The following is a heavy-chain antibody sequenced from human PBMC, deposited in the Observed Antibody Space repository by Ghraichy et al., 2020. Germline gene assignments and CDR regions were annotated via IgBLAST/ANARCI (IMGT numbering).Heavy chain of an antibody. Sequence: ASVKVSCKVSGYTLTEFSMHWVRQAPGKGLEWMGRFDPEDGETIYAQKFQGRVTMTEDTSTDTAYMELSSLRSEDTAVYYCATDGGLYTSIWYQLDYWGQGTLVTVSS. CDR2: FDPEDGET. J-gene: IGHJ4*02. CDR3: ATDGGLYTSIWYQLDY. D-gene: IGHD6-13*01. CDR1: GYTLTEFS. V-gene: IGHV1-24*01.